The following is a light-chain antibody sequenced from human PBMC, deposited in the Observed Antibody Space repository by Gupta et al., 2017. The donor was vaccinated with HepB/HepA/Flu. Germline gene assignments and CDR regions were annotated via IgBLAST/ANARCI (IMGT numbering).Light chain of an antibody. CDR3: SSSTRSITSV. Sequence: QSALTQPASVSGSPGQSITIPCTGTSSDIGTYNYVSWYQQFPGNPPNLLIYDVTSRPSGVSRRGSASKSGNNASPHTSGLQAEDDADDYYSSSTRSITSVLGGGTKLTVL. V-gene: IGLV2-14*03. CDR1: SSDIGTYNY. J-gene: IGLJ2*01. CDR2: DVT.